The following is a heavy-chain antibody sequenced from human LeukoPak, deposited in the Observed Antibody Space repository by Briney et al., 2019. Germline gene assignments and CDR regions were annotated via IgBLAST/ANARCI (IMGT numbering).Heavy chain of an antibody. CDR3: VRDKLTGASRLDY. CDR2: IKQDGSEI. V-gene: IGHV3-7*03. J-gene: IGHJ4*02. CDR1: GFTFSNYW. D-gene: IGHD7-27*01. Sequence: PGGSLRLSCAASGFTFSNYWMSWVRQAPGKELEWVANIKQDGSEIYYVDSVKGRFTISRDNAKNSLYLQMNSLRAEDTAVYYCVRDKLTGASRLDYWGQGTLLTVPS.